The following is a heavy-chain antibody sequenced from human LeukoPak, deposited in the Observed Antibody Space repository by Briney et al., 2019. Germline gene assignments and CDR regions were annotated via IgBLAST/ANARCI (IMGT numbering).Heavy chain of an antibody. V-gene: IGHV3-7*01. CDR3: TRRLDD. CDR2: IKHDESEK. Sequence: GGSLRLSCAASGFSFNSDWMDWVRQAPGKGLEWVANIKHDESEKNYLDSVKGRFTISRDNAQNSLYLKMNGLRVEDTAVYYCTRRLDDWGQGTLVTVSS. J-gene: IGHJ4*02. CDR1: GFSFNSDW. D-gene: IGHD3-16*01.